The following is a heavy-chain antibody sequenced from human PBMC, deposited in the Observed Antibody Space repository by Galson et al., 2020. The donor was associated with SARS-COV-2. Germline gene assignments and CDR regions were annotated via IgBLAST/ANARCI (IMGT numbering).Heavy chain of an antibody. CDR1: GYTLTKLS. CDR3: ATGIVRYFDQSDDYYGMDV. CDR2: FDPEDGET. J-gene: IGHJ6*02. D-gene: IGHD3-9*01. Sequence: ASVKVSCKVSGYTLTKLSMHWLRQAPGKGLAWMGGFDPEDGETIYAQKFQGRVTMTEDTSTDTPYMELSSLRSEDTAVYYCATGIVRYFDQSDDYYGMDVWGQGTTVTVSS. V-gene: IGHV1-24*01.